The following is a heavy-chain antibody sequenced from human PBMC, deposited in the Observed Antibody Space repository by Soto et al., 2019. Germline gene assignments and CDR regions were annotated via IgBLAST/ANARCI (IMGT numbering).Heavy chain of an antibody. J-gene: IGHJ5*02. CDR1: GYTCTTYG. D-gene: IGHD6-6*01. CDR2: ISTYNGNT. Sequence: GASVKVSCKASGYTCTTYGISWVRQAPGQGLEWMGWISTYNGNTNYAQKLQGRVIMTTDTSTSTAYMDLRSLRSDDTAVYYCARKYSGSSWFDPWGQGTLVTVSS. V-gene: IGHV1-18*01. CDR3: ARKYSGSSWFDP.